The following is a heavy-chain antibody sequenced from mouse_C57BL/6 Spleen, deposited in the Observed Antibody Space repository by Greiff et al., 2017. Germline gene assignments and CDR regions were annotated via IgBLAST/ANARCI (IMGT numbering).Heavy chain of an antibody. V-gene: IGHV1-85*01. Sequence: QVQLQQSGPELVKPGASVKLSCKASGYTFTSYDINWVKQRPGQGLEWNGWIYPRDGSTKYNEKFKGKATLTVDTSSSTAYMELHSLTSEDSAVYFCARSNTGGRYFDVWGTGTTVTVSS. J-gene: IGHJ1*03. CDR2: IYPRDGST. CDR3: ARSNTGGRYFDV. CDR1: GYTFTSYD. D-gene: IGHD5-1-1*01.